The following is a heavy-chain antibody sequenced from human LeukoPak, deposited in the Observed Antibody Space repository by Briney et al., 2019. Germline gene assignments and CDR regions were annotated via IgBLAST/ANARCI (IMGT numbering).Heavy chain of an antibody. D-gene: IGHD2-2*01. CDR2: INHSGST. CDR3: ARCSTTASFDP. V-gene: IGHV4-34*01. J-gene: IGHJ5*02. Sequence: SETLSLTCAVYGGSFSGYYWSWIRQPPGKGLEWIGEINHSGSTNYNPSLKSRVTISVDTSKNQFSLKLSSVTAADTAVYYCARCSTTASFDPWGRGTLVTVSS. CDR1: GGSFSGYY.